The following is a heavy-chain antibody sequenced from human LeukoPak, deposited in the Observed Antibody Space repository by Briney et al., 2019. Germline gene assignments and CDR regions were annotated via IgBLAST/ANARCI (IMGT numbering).Heavy chain of an antibody. V-gene: IGHV3-33*01. CDR3: ARGHQRGYSDPPGY. CDR2: IWYDGSNK. Sequence: GGSLRLSCAASGFTFSSYGMHWVRQAPGKGLEWVAVIWYDGSNKYYADSVKGRFTISRDNSKNTLYLQMNSLRAEDTAVYYCARGHQRGYSDPPGYWGQGTLVTVSS. J-gene: IGHJ4*02. D-gene: IGHD5-12*01. CDR1: GFTFSSYG.